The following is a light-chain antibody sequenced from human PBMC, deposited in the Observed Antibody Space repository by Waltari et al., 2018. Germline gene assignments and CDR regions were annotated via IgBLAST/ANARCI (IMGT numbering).Light chain of an antibody. CDR1: SSNIGSNY. Sequence: QSVLTQPPSASGTPGQRVSFSCSGSSSNIGSNYVFCYQQFPGTAPKLLIYRDDQRPSGVPDRFSASKGGTSAALVISAVRSEDEADYYCAAWDGSLSGRLFGGGTRLTVL. V-gene: IGLV1-47*01. J-gene: IGLJ3*02. CDR3: AAWDGSLSGRL. CDR2: RDD.